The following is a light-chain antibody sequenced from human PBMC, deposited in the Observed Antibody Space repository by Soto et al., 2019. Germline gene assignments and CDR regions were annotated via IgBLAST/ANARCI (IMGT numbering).Light chain of an antibody. Sequence: QSALTQPASVSGSPGQSVTISCTGTTGDVGGYNYVSWYQQHPGKAPKLMIYDLSNRPSGVSNRFSGSKSGNTASLTISGLQAEDEDDYYCSSYTSSSTLDVFGTGTKVTVL. CDR3: SSYTSSSTLDV. J-gene: IGLJ1*01. CDR2: DLS. V-gene: IGLV2-14*01. CDR1: TGDVGGYNY.